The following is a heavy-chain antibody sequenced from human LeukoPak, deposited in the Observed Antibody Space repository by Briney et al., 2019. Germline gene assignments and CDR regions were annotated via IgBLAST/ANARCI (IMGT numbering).Heavy chain of an antibody. CDR1: GFTFSSYA. J-gene: IGHJ4*02. D-gene: IGHD3-3*01. CDR3: ASGLGVVIIDY. V-gene: IGHV3-30-3*01. Sequence: GGSLRLSCAASGFTFSSYAMHWVRQAPGKGLEWVAVISYDGSNKYYADSVKGRFTISRDNSKNTLYLQMNSLRAEDTAVYYCASGLGVVIIDYWGQGTLVTVSS. CDR2: ISYDGSNK.